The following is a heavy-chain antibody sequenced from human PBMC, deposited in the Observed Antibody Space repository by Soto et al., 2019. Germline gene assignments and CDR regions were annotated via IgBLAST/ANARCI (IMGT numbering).Heavy chain of an antibody. D-gene: IGHD2-15*01. CDR2: ISAYNGNT. J-gene: IGHJ4*02. CDR1: GYTFTSYG. CDR3: ARVLENPVVVAASDY. Sequence: GASVKVSCKASGYTFTSYGISWVRQAPGQGLEWMGWISAYNGNTNYAQKLQGRVTMTTDTSTSTAYMELRSLRSDDTAVYYCARVLENPVVVAASDYWGQGTLVTVSS. V-gene: IGHV1-18*01.